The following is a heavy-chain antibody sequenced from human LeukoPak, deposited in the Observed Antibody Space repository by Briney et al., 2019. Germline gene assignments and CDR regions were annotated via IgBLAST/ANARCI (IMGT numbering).Heavy chain of an antibody. CDR2: ISGSGGST. V-gene: IGHV3-23*01. J-gene: IGHJ6*03. Sequence: PGGSLRLSCAASGFTFSSYAMSWVRQAPGKGLEWVSAISGSGGSTYYADSVKGRFTISRDNAKNSLYLQMNSLRAEDTALYYCAKVAPAAPYYYYYMDVWGKGTTVTVSS. CDR1: GFTFSSYA. CDR3: AKVAPAAPYYYYYMDV.